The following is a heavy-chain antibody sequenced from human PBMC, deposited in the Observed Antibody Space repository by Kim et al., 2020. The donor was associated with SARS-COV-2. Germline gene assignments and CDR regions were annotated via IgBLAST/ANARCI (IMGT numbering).Heavy chain of an antibody. Sequence: LKSRVTISVDTSKNQFSLKLSSVTAADTAVYYCASHTSVFGVVMHDAFDIWGQGTMVTVSS. CDR3: ASHTSVFGVVMHDAFDI. J-gene: IGHJ3*02. V-gene: IGHV4-39*01. D-gene: IGHD3-3*01.